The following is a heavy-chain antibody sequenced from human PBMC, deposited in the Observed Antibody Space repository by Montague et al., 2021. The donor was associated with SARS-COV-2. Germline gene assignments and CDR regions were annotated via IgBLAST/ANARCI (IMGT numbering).Heavy chain of an antibody. CDR1: SRCVTSHSGE. V-gene: IGHV4-39*01. Sequence: SETLSLTCSISSRCVTSHSGEERRRTQLKSSDYRWTYGVSCSEKTYYNPSLRSRVSFSMDTSKNHFSLSLNSVTAADTAVYFCARQLPSYCSTNKCYPYYFDGWGRGALSPSP. D-gene: IGHD2-2*01. CDR2: VSCSEKT. CDR3: ARQLPSYCSTNKCYPYYFDG. J-gene: IGHJ4*02.